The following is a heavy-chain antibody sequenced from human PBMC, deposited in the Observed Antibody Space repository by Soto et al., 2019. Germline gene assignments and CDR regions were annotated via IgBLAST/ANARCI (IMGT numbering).Heavy chain of an antibody. Sequence: GGSLRLSCAASGFTFSSYGMHWVRQAPGKGLEWVAVIWYDGSNKYYADSVKGRFTISRDNSKNTLYLQMNSLRAEDTAVYYCARVGNYYGSGSYYIADAFDIWGQGTMVTVSS. CDR1: GFTFSSYG. D-gene: IGHD3-10*01. CDR3: ARVGNYYGSGSYYIADAFDI. J-gene: IGHJ3*02. CDR2: IWYDGSNK. V-gene: IGHV3-33*01.